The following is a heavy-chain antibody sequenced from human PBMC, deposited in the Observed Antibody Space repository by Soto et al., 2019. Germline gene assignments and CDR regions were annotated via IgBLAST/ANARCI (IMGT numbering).Heavy chain of an antibody. CDR2: INPSGGST. Sequence: GASVKVSCKASGYTFTSYYMHWVRQAPGQGLEWMGKINPSGGSTSYAQKFQGRVTMTRDTSTSTVYMELSSLRSEDTAVYYCARDLEWISGYYDSSGYSLYFDYWGQGTLVTVSS. CDR3: ARDLEWISGYYDSSGYSLYFDY. CDR1: GYTFTSYY. D-gene: IGHD3-22*01. V-gene: IGHV1-46*01. J-gene: IGHJ4*02.